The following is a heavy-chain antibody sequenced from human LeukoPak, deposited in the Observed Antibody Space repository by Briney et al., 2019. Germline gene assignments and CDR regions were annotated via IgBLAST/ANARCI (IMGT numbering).Heavy chain of an antibody. Sequence: PGGSLRLSCAASGFTVISNYMSWVRQAPGKGLEWVSVIYSGGNTYYADSVEGRFTISRDNSKNTLYLQMNSLRAEDTALYYCARVDGSSWYWGQGTLVTVSS. CDR2: IYSGGNT. D-gene: IGHD6-13*01. CDR1: GFTVISNY. CDR3: ARVDGSSWY. J-gene: IGHJ4*02. V-gene: IGHV3-66*01.